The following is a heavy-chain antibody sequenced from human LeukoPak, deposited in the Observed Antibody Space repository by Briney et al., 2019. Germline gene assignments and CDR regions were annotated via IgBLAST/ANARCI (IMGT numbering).Heavy chain of an antibody. Sequence: GASVKVSCKVSGYTLTELSMHWVRQAPGKGLEWMGGFDPEDGETIYAQKFQGRVTMTEDTSTDTAYMELSSLRSEDTAVYYCAGQTGIAAADSYYYYGMDVWGQGTTVTVSS. V-gene: IGHV1-24*01. D-gene: IGHD6-13*01. CDR2: FDPEDGET. CDR3: AGQTGIAAADSYYYYGMDV. J-gene: IGHJ6*02. CDR1: GYTLTELS.